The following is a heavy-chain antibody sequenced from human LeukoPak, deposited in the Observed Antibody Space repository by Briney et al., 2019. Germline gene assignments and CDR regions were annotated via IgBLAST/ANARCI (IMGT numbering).Heavy chain of an antibody. CDR3: ARWMDV. V-gene: IGHV4-34*01. Sequence: PSETLSLTCAVYGGSLSGYYWSWIRQPPGKGLEWIGEINHSGSTNYNPSLKSRVTISVDTSKNQFSLKLSSVSAADTAVYYCARWMDVWGKGTTVTVSS. CDR1: GGSLSGYY. CDR2: INHSGST. J-gene: IGHJ6*04.